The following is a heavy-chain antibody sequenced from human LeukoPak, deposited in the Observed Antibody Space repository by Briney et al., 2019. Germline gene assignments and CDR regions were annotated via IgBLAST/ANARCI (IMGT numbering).Heavy chain of an antibody. D-gene: IGHD2-15*01. V-gene: IGHV4-39*01. CDR2: IYHSGST. CDR1: GGSVSSGSYY. CDR3: ARHPGYCSGGSCYFFDY. Sequence: PSETLSLTCTVSGGSVSSGSYYWSWIRQPPGKGLEWIGEIYHSGSTNYNPSLKSRVTISVDTSKNQFSLKLSSVTAADTAVYCCARHPGYCSGGSCYFFDYWGQGTLVTVSS. J-gene: IGHJ4*02.